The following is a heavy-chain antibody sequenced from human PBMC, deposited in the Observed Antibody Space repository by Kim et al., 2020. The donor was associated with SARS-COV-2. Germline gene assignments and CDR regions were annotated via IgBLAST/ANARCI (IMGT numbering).Heavy chain of an antibody. CDR3: ARDLWDTAMVTMEEYYYYYYGMDV. CDR1: GDSVSSNSAA. Sequence: SQTLSLTCAISGDSVSSNSAAWNWIRQSPSRGLEWLGRTYYRSKWYNDYAVSVKSRITINPDTSKNQFSLQLNSVTPEDTAVYYCARDLWDTAMVTMEEYYYYYYGMDVWGQGTTVTVSS. J-gene: IGHJ6*02. CDR2: TYYRSKWYN. V-gene: IGHV6-1*01. D-gene: IGHD5-18*01.